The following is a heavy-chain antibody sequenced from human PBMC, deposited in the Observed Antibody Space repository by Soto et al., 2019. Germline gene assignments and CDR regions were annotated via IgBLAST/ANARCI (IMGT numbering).Heavy chain of an antibody. J-gene: IGHJ6*02. V-gene: IGHV1-46*01. Sequence: ASVKVSCKASGYTFTSYYMHWVLQAPGEGLEWMGIINPSGGSTSYAQKFQGRVTMTRDTSTSTVYMELSSLRSEDTAVYYCAREGYCSGGSCYYYYYGMDVWGQGTTVTVSS. D-gene: IGHD2-15*01. CDR1: GYTFTSYY. CDR3: AREGYCSGGSCYYYYYGMDV. CDR2: INPSGGST.